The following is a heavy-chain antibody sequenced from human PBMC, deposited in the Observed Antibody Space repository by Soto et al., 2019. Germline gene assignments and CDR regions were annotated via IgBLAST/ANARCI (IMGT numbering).Heavy chain of an antibody. D-gene: IGHD2-15*01. J-gene: IGHJ5*02. Sequence: ASVKVSCKASGYAFTTYYMHWVRQAPGQGLEWLGIINPSGGRTTYAQNFQGRVTMTTDTSTSTAYMELRSLRSDDTAVYYCARGGRYCSGGSCPKWWFDPWGQGTLVTVSS. CDR1: GYAFTTYY. CDR3: ARGGRYCSGGSCPKWWFDP. CDR2: INPSGGRT. V-gene: IGHV1-46*01.